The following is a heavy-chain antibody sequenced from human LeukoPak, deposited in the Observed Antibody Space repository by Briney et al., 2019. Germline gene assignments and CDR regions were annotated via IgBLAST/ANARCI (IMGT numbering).Heavy chain of an antibody. CDR3: ARQYSSGWFEGYYYYYGMDV. V-gene: IGHV1-18*01. CDR1: GYTFTSYG. CDR2: ISAYNGNT. J-gene: IGHJ6*02. D-gene: IGHD6-19*01. Sequence: GASVKVSCKASGYTFTSYGIRWVRQAPGQGLEWMGWISAYNGNTNYAQKLQGRVTMTTDTSTSTAYMELRSLRSDDTAVYYCARQYSSGWFEGYYYYYGMDVWGQGTTVTVSS.